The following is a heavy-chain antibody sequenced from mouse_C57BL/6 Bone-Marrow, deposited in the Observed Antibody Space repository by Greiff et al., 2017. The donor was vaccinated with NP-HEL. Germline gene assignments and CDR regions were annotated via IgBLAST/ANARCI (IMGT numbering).Heavy chain of an antibody. D-gene: IGHD1-1*01. CDR2: INPNNGGT. CDR3: ARDYGSSLDY. V-gene: IGHV1-26*01. J-gene: IGHJ2*01. CDR1: GYTFTDYY. Sequence: EVQLHQSGPELVKPGASVKISCKASGYTFTDYYMNWVKQSHGKSLEWIGDINPNNGGTSYNQKFKGKATLTVDKSSSTAYMELRSLTSEDSAVYYCARDYGSSLDYWGQGTTLTVSS.